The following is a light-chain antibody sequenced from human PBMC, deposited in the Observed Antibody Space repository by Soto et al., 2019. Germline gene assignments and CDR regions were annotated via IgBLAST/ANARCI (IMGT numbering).Light chain of an antibody. CDR3: QQYNNWPPFT. J-gene: IGKJ3*01. Sequence: EIVMTQSPDILSVSPGERATLSCRARQSVSSTLAWYQQKPGQAPRLLIYDANTRAAGVPARFIGSGSGTDFTLTISSLQSEDFGIYYCQQYNNWPPFTFGPGTTVDIK. V-gene: IGKV3-15*01. CDR2: DAN. CDR1: QSVSST.